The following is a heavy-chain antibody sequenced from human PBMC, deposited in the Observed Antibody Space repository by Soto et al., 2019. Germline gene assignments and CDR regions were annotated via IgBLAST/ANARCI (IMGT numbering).Heavy chain of an antibody. D-gene: IGHD5-12*01. CDR3: ARDKARLQLGGNYSYILDV. CDR2: IMPIFRTP. Sequence: QVQLEQSGAEVKKPGSSVKVSCKASGGTFRNSAISWVRQAPGQGLEWMGGIMPIFRTPDYAQKFQGRVTVTSDESTRTAYMELSGLRSDDTAVYYCARDKARLQLGGNYSYILDVWGQGTTVTVSS. CDR1: GGTFRNSA. V-gene: IGHV1-69*05. J-gene: IGHJ6*02.